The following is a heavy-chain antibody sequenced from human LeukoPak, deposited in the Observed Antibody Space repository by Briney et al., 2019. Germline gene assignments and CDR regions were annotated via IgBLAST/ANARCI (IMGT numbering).Heavy chain of an antibody. CDR3: ARAYSTYHMDV. V-gene: IGHV3-48*01. J-gene: IGHJ6*03. CDR2: ISSSSSTI. Sequence: GGSLRLSCAASGFTFSSYSMLWVRQAPGKGLEWVSYISSSSSTIYYADSVKGRFTISRDNAENSLYLQMNSLRAEDTAVYYCARAYSTYHMDVWGKGTTVTISS. CDR1: GFTFSSYS. D-gene: IGHD4-11*01.